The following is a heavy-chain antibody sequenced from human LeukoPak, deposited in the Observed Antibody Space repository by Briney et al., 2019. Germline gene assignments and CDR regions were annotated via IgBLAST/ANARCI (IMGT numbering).Heavy chain of an antibody. CDR3: AKDFYDFWSGFDY. V-gene: IGHV3-23*01. CDR2: ISGSGGST. D-gene: IGHD3-3*01. Sequence: GGSLRLSCTASGFTFNSDAMNWVRQAPGKGLEWVATISGSGGSTYYTDSVKGRFTISRDNFENMVFLQMNSLKAEDTAIYYCAKDFYDFWSGFDYWDQGTLVTVST. CDR1: GFTFNSDA. J-gene: IGHJ4*02.